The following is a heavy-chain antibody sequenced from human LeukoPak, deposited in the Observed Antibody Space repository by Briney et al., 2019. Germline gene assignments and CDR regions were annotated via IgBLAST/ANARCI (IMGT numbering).Heavy chain of an antibody. CDR2: ISNSGYNT. V-gene: IGHV3-23*01. J-gene: IGHJ4*02. Sequence: GGSLRLSCAASGFSVSSRAMSWVRQAPGKGLEWVSTISNSGYNTWYADSVKGRFTISRDNSQNTLYLQMSSLRAEDTALYYCARHNGSSFIYYVDHWGQGALVTVSS. CDR3: ARHNGSSFIYYVDH. CDR1: GFSVSSRA. D-gene: IGHD1-26*01.